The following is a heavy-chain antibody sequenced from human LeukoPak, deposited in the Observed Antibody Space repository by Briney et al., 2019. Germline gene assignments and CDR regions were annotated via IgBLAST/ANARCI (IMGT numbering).Heavy chain of an antibody. CDR2: IRSKDYGGTG. D-gene: IGHD1-26*01. V-gene: IGHV3-49*04. CDR3: NGDEAEDTSY. Sequence: PGGSLRLSCTGSGFIYGDYAMNWVREAPGKGREGGAVIRSKDYGGTGEYAASVKGRFNISRDDAKSFAYPQSESLKTDYTYDYYCNGDEAEDTSYWGQGTLVTVSS. CDR1: GFIYGDYA. J-gene: IGHJ4*02.